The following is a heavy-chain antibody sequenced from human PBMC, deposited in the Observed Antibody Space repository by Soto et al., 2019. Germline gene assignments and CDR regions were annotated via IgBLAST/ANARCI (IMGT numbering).Heavy chain of an antibody. CDR3: ARPITSGGAYDAFEI. Sequence: PGESLKISCKGSGYSFTSYWIGWVRQMPGKGLEWMGIIYPGDSDTRYSPSFEGQVTISADKSIITAYLQWSSLKASDTGMYYCARPITSGGAYDAFEIWGQGTMVTVSS. CDR2: IYPGDSDT. J-gene: IGHJ3*02. V-gene: IGHV5-51*01. CDR1: GYSFTSYW. D-gene: IGHD6-19*01.